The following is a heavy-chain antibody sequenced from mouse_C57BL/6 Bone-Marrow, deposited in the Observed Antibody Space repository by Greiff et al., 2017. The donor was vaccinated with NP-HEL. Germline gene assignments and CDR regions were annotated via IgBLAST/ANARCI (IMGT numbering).Heavy chain of an antibody. D-gene: IGHD1-1*01. CDR3: ARIITTVVVHFDY. Sequence: VQLKQSGPELVKPGASVKMSCKASGYTFTDYNMHWVKQSHGKSLEWIGYINPNNGGTSYNQKFKGKATLTVNKSSSTAYMELRSLTSEDSAVYYCARIITTVVVHFDYWGQGTTLTVSS. V-gene: IGHV1-22*01. CDR2: INPNNGGT. J-gene: IGHJ2*01. CDR1: GYTFTDYN.